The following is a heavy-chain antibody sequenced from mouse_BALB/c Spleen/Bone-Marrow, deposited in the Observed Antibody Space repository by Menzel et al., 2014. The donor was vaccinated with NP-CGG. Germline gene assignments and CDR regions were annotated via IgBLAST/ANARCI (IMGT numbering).Heavy chain of an antibody. J-gene: IGHJ4*01. CDR2: ISSGSSTI. V-gene: IGHV5-17*02. CDR3: ARDEYYAMDY. Sequence: EVHLVESGGGLVQPGGSRKLSCAASGFTFSSFGMHWVRQAPEKGLEWVAYISSGSSTIYYADTVKGRFTISRDNPKNTLFLQMTSLRSEDTAMYYCARDEYYAMDYWGQGTSVTVSS. CDR1: GFTFSSFG.